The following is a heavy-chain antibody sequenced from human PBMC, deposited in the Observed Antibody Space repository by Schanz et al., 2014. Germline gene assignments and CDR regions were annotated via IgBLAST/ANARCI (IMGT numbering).Heavy chain of an antibody. Sequence: VQLVESGGGLVQPRGSLRLSCAASGFIFSNSWMSWVRQAPGKGLEWVANIKQDGSEKYYVDSVKGRFTISRDNAKNSLYLQMNSLTAEDTAVYYCARGVRIDYWGQGTLVTVSS. D-gene: IGHD3-3*01. CDR2: IKQDGSEK. J-gene: IGHJ4*02. V-gene: IGHV3-7*01. CDR1: GFIFSNSW. CDR3: ARGVRIDY.